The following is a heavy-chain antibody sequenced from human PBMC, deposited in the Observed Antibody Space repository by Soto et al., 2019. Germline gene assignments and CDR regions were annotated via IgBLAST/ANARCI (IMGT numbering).Heavy chain of an antibody. D-gene: IGHD3-16*01. J-gene: IGHJ6*02. Sequence: EVQLVESGGGLVQPGGSLRLSCAASGFTFSSYSMNWVRQAPGKGLEWVSYISSSSSTIYYADSVKGRFTISRDNAKNSLYLQMNSLRDEDTAVYYCARELGRYYYYYYGMDVWGQGTTVTVSS. CDR2: ISSSSSTI. V-gene: IGHV3-48*02. CDR3: ARELGRYYYYYYGMDV. CDR1: GFTFSSYS.